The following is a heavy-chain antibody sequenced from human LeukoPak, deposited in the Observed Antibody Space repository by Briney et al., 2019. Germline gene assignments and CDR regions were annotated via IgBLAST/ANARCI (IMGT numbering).Heavy chain of an antibody. D-gene: IGHD3-22*01. Sequence: GGSLRLSCAASGFSFISYGMHWVRRAPGKGLEWVGVISDDGRSKDYADSVKGRFTISRDNSKDTLYLQMNSLRAEDTAVYYCAKDHYYDSSGYYTTYFDYWGQGTLVTVSS. J-gene: IGHJ4*02. CDR3: AKDHYYDSSGYYTTYFDY. CDR1: GFSFISYG. V-gene: IGHV3-30*18. CDR2: ISDDGRSK.